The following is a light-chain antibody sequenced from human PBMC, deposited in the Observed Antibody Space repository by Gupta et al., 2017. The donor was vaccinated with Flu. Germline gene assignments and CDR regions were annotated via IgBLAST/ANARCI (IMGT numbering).Light chain of an antibody. CDR1: QGIRSW. V-gene: IGKV1D-16*01. Sequence: PSSLSASVGDRVTITCRASQGIRSWLAWYQQKPGKPPKSLMYGASTLESGVPSRFSGSGSGTEFTLTISSLQPEDFATYYCQQDNSSPITFGGGTKVEIK. CDR3: QQDNSSPIT. J-gene: IGKJ4*01. CDR2: GAS.